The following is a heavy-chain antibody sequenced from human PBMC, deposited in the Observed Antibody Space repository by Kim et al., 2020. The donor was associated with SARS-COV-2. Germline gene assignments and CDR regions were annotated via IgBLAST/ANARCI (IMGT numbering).Heavy chain of an antibody. J-gene: IGHJ4*02. CDR3: ARGGLSTSFDY. D-gene: IGHD3-16*01. Sequence: TNDAQKLQGRVTMTTDTSTSTAYMERRSLRSDDTAVYYCARGGLSTSFDYWGQGTLVTVSS. V-gene: IGHV1-18*01. CDR2: T.